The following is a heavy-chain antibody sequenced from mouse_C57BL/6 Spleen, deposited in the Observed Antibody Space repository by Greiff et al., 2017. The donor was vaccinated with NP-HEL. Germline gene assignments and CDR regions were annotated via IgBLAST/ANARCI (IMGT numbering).Heavy chain of an antibody. V-gene: IGHV1-76*01. Sequence: QVQLQQSGAELVRPGASVKLSCKASGYTFTDYYINWVKQRPGQGLEWIARIYPGSGNTYYNEKFKGKATLTAEKSSSTAYMQLSSLTSEDSAVYFCARDYYDYPYYFDYWGQGTTLTFSS. D-gene: IGHD2-4*01. CDR1: GYTFTDYY. CDR3: ARDYYDYPYYFDY. J-gene: IGHJ2*01. CDR2: IYPGSGNT.